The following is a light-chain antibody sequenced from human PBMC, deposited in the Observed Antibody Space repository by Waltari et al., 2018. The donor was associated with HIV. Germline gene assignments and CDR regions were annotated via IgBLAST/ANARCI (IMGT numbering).Light chain of an antibody. CDR3: AAWDDGLSGPV. CDR1: SSNIGSNY. V-gene: IGLV1-47*01. Sequence: QSVLTQPPSASGTPGQRVTISCSGSSSNIGSNYVYWYQHLPGTAPKLLIYRTNQRPSGVPDRFSGSKSGTSASLAITGLRSEDEADYYCAAWDDGLSGPVFGGGTKLTVL. CDR2: RTN. J-gene: IGLJ3*02.